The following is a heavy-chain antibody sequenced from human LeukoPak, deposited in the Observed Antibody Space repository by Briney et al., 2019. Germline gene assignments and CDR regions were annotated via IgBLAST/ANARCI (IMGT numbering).Heavy chain of an antibody. J-gene: IGHJ5*02. D-gene: IGHD3-10*01. V-gene: IGHV3-11*06. CDR1: GFTFSDYY. CDR2: ISSSSSYT. CDR3: ARVQGFFGEPGWFDP. Sequence: GGSLRLSCAASGFTFSDYYMSWIRQAPGKGLEWVSYISSSSSYTNYADSVKGRFTISRDNAKISLYLQMNSLRAEDTAVYYCARVQGFFGEPGWFDPWGQGTLVTVSS.